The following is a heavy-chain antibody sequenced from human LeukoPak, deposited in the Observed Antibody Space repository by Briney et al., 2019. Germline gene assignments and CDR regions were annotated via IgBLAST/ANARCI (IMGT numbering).Heavy chain of an antibody. Sequence: GASVKVSCKASGYTFTGYYMHWVRQAPGQGLEWMGWINPNSGGTNYAQKFQGRVTMTRDTSISTAYMELSRLRSDDTAVYYCAREGYSSSGRTFDIWGQGTMVTVSS. V-gene: IGHV1-2*02. J-gene: IGHJ3*02. CDR3: AREGYSSSGRTFDI. CDR2: INPNSGGT. CDR1: GYTFTGYY. D-gene: IGHD6-6*01.